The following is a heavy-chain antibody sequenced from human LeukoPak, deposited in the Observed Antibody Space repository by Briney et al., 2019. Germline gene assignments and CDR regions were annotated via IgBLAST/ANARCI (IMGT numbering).Heavy chain of an antibody. CDR3: ARPAGAGTSQLGY. CDR1: GYIFTSYW. CDR2: IDPGDSET. J-gene: IGHJ4*02. V-gene: IGHV5-51*01. Sequence: GESLKISCKGSGYIFTSYWIAWVRQMPGKGLEWMGIIDPGDSETRYSPSFQGQVTISVDKSISTAYLQWSSVKASDTAMCYCARPAGAGTSQLGYWGQGTLVTVSS. D-gene: IGHD6-13*01.